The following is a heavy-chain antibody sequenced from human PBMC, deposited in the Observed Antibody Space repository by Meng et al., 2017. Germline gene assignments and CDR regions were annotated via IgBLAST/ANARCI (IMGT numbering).Heavy chain of an antibody. V-gene: IGHV3-7*01. CDR3: ASGQVGAEYYFDY. J-gene: IGHJ4*02. D-gene: IGHD1-26*01. CDR2: IKQDGSEK. CDR1: GFTFSSYW. Sequence: GESLKISCAASGFTFSSYWMSWVRQAPGKGLEWVANIKQDGSEKYYVDSVKGRFTISRDNAKNSLYLQMNSLRAEDTAVYYCASGQVGAEYYFDYWGQGTLVTVSS.